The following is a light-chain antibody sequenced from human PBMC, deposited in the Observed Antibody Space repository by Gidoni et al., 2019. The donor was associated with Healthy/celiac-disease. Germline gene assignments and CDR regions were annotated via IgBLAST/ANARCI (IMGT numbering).Light chain of an antibody. V-gene: IGLV1-47*01. CDR3: AAWDDSLSGRV. CDR1: SSNIGSNY. J-gene: IGLJ3*02. CDR2: RNN. Sequence: QSVLTQPPSASGTPGQRVTISCSGSSSNIGSNYVYWYQQLPGTAPKLLIYRNNQRPSGVPDRFSGSKSGTSASLAISGLRSEDEADYYCAAWDDSLSGRVFGGGTKLTXL.